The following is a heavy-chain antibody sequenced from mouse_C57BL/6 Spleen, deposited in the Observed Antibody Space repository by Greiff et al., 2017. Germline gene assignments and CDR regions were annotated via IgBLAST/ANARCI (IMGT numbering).Heavy chain of an antibody. CDR2: INPSTGGT. CDR1: GYSFTGYY. D-gene: IGHD3-2*02. V-gene: IGHV1-42*01. J-gene: IGHJ2*01. Sequence: EVQLQQSGPELVKPGASVTISCKASGYSFTGYYMNWVKQSPEKSLEWIGEINPSTGGTTYNQKFKAKATLPVDKSSSTAYMQLKSLTSEDSAVYYCARSGGSVDYWGQGTTLTGSS. CDR3: ARSGGSVDY.